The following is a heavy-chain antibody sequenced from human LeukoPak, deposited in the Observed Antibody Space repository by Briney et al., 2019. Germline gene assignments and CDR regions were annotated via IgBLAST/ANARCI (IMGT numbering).Heavy chain of an antibody. J-gene: IGHJ4*02. D-gene: IGHD6-13*01. CDR3: TTGLQQLVPYFDY. Sequence: GGSLRLSCAASGFTFSNYGMHWVRQAPGKGLEWVAVIWYDGSKQYYADSVKGRFTASRDDSKNTLYLQMNSLKTEDTAVYYCTTGLQQLVPYFDYWGQGTLVTVSS. CDR1: GFTFSNYG. V-gene: IGHV3-33*08. CDR2: IWYDGSKQ.